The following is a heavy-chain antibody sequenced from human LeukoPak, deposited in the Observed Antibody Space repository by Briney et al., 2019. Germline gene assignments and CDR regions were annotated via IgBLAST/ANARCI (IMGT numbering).Heavy chain of an antibody. D-gene: IGHD2-2*02. CDR3: ARGPIVVVPAAIGGFDY. V-gene: IGHV4-30-2*01. Sequence: SETLSLTCTVSGGSISSGGYYWSWIRQPPGKGLEWIGYIYHSGSTYYNPSLKSRVTISVDRSKNQFSLKLSSVTAADTAVYYCARGPIVVVPAAIGGFDYWGQGTLVTVSS. J-gene: IGHJ4*02. CDR1: GGSISSGGYY. CDR2: IYHSGST.